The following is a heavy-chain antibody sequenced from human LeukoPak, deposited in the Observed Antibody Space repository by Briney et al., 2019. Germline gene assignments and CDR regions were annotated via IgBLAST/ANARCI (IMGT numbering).Heavy chain of an antibody. D-gene: IGHD3-9*01. CDR1: GYTFTSYG. J-gene: IGHJ4*02. CDR2: ISAYNGNT. CDR3: ARETYYDILTGYPGFDY. Sequence: ASVKVSCKASGYTFTSYGISWVQQAPGQGLEWMGWISAYNGNTNYAQKLQGRVTMTTDTSTSTAYMELRSLRSDDTAVCYCARETYYDILTGYPGFDYWGQGTLVTVSS. V-gene: IGHV1-18*04.